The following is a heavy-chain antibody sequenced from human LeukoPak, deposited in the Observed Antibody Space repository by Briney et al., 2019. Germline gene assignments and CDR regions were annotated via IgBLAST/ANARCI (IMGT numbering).Heavy chain of an antibody. CDR3: AKGHYYDSSGYVGRPYIDYYFAY. CDR2: ISGSGGST. CDR1: GFTFSSYA. Sequence: GGSLRLSCAASGFTFSSYATSWVRQAPGKGLEWVSAISGSGGSTYYADSVKGRFTISRDNSKNTLYLQMNSLRAEDTAVYYCAKGHYYDSSGYVGRPYIDYYFAYWGQGTLVTVSS. D-gene: IGHD3-22*01. J-gene: IGHJ4*02. V-gene: IGHV3-23*01.